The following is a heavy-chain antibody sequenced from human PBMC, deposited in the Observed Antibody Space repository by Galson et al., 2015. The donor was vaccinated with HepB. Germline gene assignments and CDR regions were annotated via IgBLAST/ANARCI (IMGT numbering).Heavy chain of an antibody. J-gene: IGHJ5*02. Sequence: SLRLSCAASGFTFTTFAMSWVRQAPGKGLEWVSGISDTGAGTYYSDSVKGRFTISRDNSKNTLSLQMKSLRVEDTAVYYCAKGRYCSGGTCQSFYNWFDPWGQGTLVTVSS. CDR3: AKGRYCSGGTCQSFYNWFDP. CDR1: GFTFTTFA. CDR2: ISDTGAGT. D-gene: IGHD2-15*01. V-gene: IGHV3-23*01.